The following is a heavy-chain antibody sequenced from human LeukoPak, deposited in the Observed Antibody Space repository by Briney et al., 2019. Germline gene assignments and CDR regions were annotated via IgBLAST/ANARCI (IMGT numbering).Heavy chain of an antibody. CDR2: IIPIFGTA. D-gene: IGHD4-11*01. CDR1: GGTFSSYA. Sequence: ASVKVSCKASGGTFSSYAISWVRQAPGQGLEWRGRIIPIFGTANYAQKFQGRVTITTDESTSTAYMELSSLRSEDTAVYYCARDLCSNYVSWRPCDNAFDIWGQGTKVTVSS. V-gene: IGHV1-69*05. J-gene: IGHJ3*02. CDR3: ARDLCSNYVSWRPCDNAFDI.